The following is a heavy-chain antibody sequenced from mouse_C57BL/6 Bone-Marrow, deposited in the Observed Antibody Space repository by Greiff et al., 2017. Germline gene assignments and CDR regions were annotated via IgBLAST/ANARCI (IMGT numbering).Heavy chain of an antibody. V-gene: IGHV1-74*01. CDR2: IHPSDSDT. Sequence: QVQLQQPGAELVKPGASVKVSCKASGYTFTSYWMHWVKQRPGQGLEWIGRIHPSDSDTNYNQKFKGKATLTVDKSSSTDYMQLSSLTSDDSAVYYCAIPSYYSKGYWGQGTTLTVSS. J-gene: IGHJ2*01. D-gene: IGHD2-5*01. CDR1: GYTFTSYW. CDR3: AIPSYYSKGY.